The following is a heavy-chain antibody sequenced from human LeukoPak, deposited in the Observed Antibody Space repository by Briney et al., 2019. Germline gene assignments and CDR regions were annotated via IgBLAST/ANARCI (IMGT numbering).Heavy chain of an antibody. J-gene: IGHJ6*03. D-gene: IGHD3-16*02. V-gene: IGHV5-51*01. CDR1: GYSFTSYW. Sequence: GESLKISCKGPGYSFTSYWIGWVRQMPGKGLEWMVIIYPGDSDTRYSPSFQGQVTSSADKSISTAYLQWSSLKAPDTAMYYCARHKIVEEVTHYYYYYYMDVWGKGTTVTVSS. CDR2: IYPGDSDT. CDR3: ARHKIVEEVTHYYYYYYMDV.